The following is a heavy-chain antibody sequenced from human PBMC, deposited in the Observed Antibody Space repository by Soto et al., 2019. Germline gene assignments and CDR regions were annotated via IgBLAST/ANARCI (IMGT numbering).Heavy chain of an antibody. Sequence: AGGSLRLSCAASGFTLSSYDMHWVRQAPGRGLEWVSVIGTAGDTSYRGSVKGRFTISREKANNSLYLQMNSLLAGDTAVYYCARGFGSFYYMDVWGKGTKVTVSS. J-gene: IGHJ6*03. V-gene: IGHV3-13*01. CDR2: IGTAGDT. CDR3: ARGFGSFYYMDV. D-gene: IGHD3-10*01. CDR1: GFTLSSYD.